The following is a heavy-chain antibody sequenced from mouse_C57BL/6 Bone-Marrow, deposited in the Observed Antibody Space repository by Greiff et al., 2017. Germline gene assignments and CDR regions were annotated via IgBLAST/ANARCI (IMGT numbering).Heavy chain of an antibody. V-gene: IGHV1-82*01. D-gene: IGHD2-12*01. Sequence: VQLQPSGPELVKPGASVKISCKASGYAFSSSWMNWVKQRPGKGLEWIGRIYPGDGDTNYNGKFKGKATLTADKSSSTAYMQLSSLTSEDSAVYFCASMPTIAPYCAMDYWGQGTSVTVSS. CDR2: IYPGDGDT. CDR3: ASMPTIAPYCAMDY. J-gene: IGHJ4*01. CDR1: GYAFSSSW.